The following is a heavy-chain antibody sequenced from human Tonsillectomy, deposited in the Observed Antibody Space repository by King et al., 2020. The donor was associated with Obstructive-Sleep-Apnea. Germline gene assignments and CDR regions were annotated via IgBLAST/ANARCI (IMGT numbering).Heavy chain of an antibody. V-gene: IGHV3-23*04. CDR1: GFTFSSYA. CDR3: AKDWRSGDEGIDY. CDR2: LTGGGDNT. D-gene: IGHD2-21*02. Sequence: VQLVESGGGLVQPGGSLRLSCAASGFTFSSYAMSWVRQAPGMGLTWVSALTGGGDNTYYADSVKGRFTISRDNSKNTLYLQMNSLRVDDTAIYYCAKDWRSGDEGIDYWGQGTLVTVSS. J-gene: IGHJ4*02.